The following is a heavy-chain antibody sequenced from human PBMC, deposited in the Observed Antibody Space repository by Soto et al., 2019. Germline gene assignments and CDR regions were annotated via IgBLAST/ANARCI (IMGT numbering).Heavy chain of an antibody. Sequence: QVQLQQWGAGLLKPSETLSLTCAVYGQPFSGHTWSWIRQYPGKGLEWIGEISQSGSTYYNPYLKSRFTISADTSKNQFSLTLNSVTAADTGVFYCARVSGIAVIPGELEDVHYDYWGQGTLVSVSS. J-gene: IGHJ4*02. CDR3: ARVSGIAVIPGELEDVHYDY. D-gene: IGHD2-2*01. V-gene: IGHV4-34*01. CDR2: ISQSGST. CDR1: GQPFSGHT.